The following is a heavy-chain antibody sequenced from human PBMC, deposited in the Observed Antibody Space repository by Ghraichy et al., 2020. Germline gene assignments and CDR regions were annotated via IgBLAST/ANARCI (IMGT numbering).Heavy chain of an antibody. Sequence: SETLSLTCTVSGGSISSSSYYWGWIRQPPGKGLEWIGSIYYSGSTYYNPSLKSRVTISVDTSKNQFSLKLSSVTAADTAVYYCARHRLAVAGIDYWGQGTLVTVSS. CDR1: GGSISSSSYY. J-gene: IGHJ4*02. CDR3: ARHRLAVAGIDY. CDR2: IYYSGST. V-gene: IGHV4-39*01. D-gene: IGHD6-19*01.